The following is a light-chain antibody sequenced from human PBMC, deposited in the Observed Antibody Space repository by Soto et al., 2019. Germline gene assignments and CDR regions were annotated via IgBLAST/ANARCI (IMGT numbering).Light chain of an antibody. CDR2: DNN. Sequence: QSVLTQPPSVSGAPGQRVTISCTGSSSNIGAGYDVHWYQQLPGTAPKVLIYDNNSRPSGVPGRFSGSKSGTSASLAITGLQAEDEADYYCRSYDVSLSGPVFGGGTKLTVL. J-gene: IGLJ2*01. CDR3: RSYDVSLSGPV. CDR1: SSNIGAGYD. V-gene: IGLV1-40*01.